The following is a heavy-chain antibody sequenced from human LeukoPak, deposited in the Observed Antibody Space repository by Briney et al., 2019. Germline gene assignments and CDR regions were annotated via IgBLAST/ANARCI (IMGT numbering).Heavy chain of an antibody. V-gene: IGHV1-8*01. CDR3: ARAMVRGVIITWDFDY. CDR1: GYTFTSYD. J-gene: IGHJ4*02. CDR2: MNPNSGNT. Sequence: ASVKVSRKASGYTFTSYDINWVRQATGQGLEWMGWMNPNSGNTGYAQKFQGRVTMTRSTSISTAYMELSSLRSEDTAVYYCARAMVRGVIITWDFDYWGQGTLVTVSS. D-gene: IGHD3-10*01.